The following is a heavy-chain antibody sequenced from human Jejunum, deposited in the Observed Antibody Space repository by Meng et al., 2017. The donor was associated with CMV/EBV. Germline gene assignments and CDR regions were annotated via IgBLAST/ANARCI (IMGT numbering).Heavy chain of an antibody. D-gene: IGHD2-2*01. Sequence: SCKVSGHTFTDYYIHWVRQAPGQGLEWMGRINPNSGGTNHIQKFQGRVTMTRDTSISTVYMELRRLTSDDTALYYCVTSPYQLLWGYWGQGTLVTVSS. CDR2: INPNSGGT. CDR3: VTSPYQLLWGY. J-gene: IGHJ4*02. V-gene: IGHV1-2*06. CDR1: GHTFTDYY.